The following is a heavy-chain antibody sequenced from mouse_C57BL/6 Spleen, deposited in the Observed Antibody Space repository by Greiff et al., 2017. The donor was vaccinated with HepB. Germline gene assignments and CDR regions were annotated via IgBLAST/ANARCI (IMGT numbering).Heavy chain of an antibody. CDR2: IWSDGST. D-gene: IGHD3-2*02. CDR3: ARQELDSSGLTGAMDY. CDR1: GFSLTSYG. Sequence: QVQLKESGPGLVAPSQSLSITCTVSGFSLTSYGVHWVRQPPGKGLEWLVVIWSDGSTTYNSALKSRLSISKDNSKSQVFLKMNSLQTDDTAMYYCARQELDSSGLTGAMDYWGQRTSVTVSS. J-gene: IGHJ4*01. V-gene: IGHV2-6-1*01.